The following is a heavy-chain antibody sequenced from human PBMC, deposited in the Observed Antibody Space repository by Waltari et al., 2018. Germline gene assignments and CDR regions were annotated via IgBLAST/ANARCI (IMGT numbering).Heavy chain of an antibody. CDR1: GGSISSYY. Sequence: QVQLQESGPGLVKPSETLSLTCTVSGGSISSYYWSWIRQPPGKGLEWIGYIHYSGCTNGNPPLKIRVTISVDTSKNQFSLKLSSVTAADTAVYYCARGGQRGYSYGQFDYWGQGTLVTVSS. J-gene: IGHJ4*02. CDR3: ARGGQRGYSYGQFDY. D-gene: IGHD5-18*01. V-gene: IGHV4-59*01. CDR2: IHYSGCT.